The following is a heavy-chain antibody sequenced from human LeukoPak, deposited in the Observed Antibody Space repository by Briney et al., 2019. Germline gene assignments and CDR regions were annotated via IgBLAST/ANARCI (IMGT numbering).Heavy chain of an antibody. CDR3: ARDYHEGSWYPDY. CDR2: IYHSGST. CDR1: GYSISSGYY. D-gene: IGHD6-13*01. Sequence: PSETLSLTCTVSGYSISSGYYWGWIRQPPGKGLEWIGSIYHSGSTYYNPSLKSRVTISVDTSKNQFSLKLSSVTAADTAVYYCARDYHEGSWYPDYWGQGTLVTVSS. J-gene: IGHJ4*02. V-gene: IGHV4-38-2*02.